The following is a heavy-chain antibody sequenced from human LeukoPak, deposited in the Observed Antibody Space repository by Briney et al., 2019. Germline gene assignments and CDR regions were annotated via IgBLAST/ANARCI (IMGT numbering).Heavy chain of an antibody. J-gene: IGHJ4*02. Sequence: PGGSLRLSCGASGLTFSSYTMNWVRQAPGKGLEYVSAISSNGGSTYYANSVKGRFTISRDNSKNTLYLQMGSLRAEDMAVYYCARGNSGLLLDFDYWGQGTLVTVSS. D-gene: IGHD3-22*01. V-gene: IGHV3-64*01. CDR1: GLTFSSYT. CDR2: ISSNGGST. CDR3: ARGNSGLLLDFDY.